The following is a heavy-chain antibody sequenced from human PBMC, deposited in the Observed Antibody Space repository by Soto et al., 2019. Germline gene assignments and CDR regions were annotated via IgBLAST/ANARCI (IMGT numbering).Heavy chain of an antibody. CDR1: GFTFSSYS. V-gene: IGHV3-21*01. CDR3: AREYCTNGVCYIDYYYYGMDV. CDR2: ISSSSSYI. Sequence: PGGSLRLSCAASGFTFSSYSMSWVRQAPGKGLEWVSSISSSSSYIYYADSVKGRFTISRDNAKNSLYLQMNSLRAEDTAVYYCAREYCTNGVCYIDYYYYGMDVWGQGTTVTVSS. D-gene: IGHD2-8*01. J-gene: IGHJ6*02.